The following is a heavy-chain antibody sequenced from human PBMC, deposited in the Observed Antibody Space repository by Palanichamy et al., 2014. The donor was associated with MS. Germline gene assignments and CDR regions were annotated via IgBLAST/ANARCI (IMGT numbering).Heavy chain of an antibody. V-gene: IGHV1-24*01. CDR3: ATMDITMIVVVITRGAFDI. CDR1: GYTLTELS. D-gene: IGHD3-22*01. CDR2: FDPEDGET. J-gene: IGHJ3*02. Sequence: QVQLVQSGAEVKRPGASVKVSCKVSGYTLTELSMHWVRQAPGKGLEWMGGFDPEDGETIYAQKFQGRVTMTEDTSTGTAYMELSSLRSEDTAVYYCATMDITMIVVVITRGAFDIWGQGTMVTVSS.